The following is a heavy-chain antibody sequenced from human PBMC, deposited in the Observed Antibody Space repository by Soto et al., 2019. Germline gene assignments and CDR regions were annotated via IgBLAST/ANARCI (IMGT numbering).Heavy chain of an antibody. J-gene: IGHJ1*01. CDR3: ARDNYDSSGYGIFQH. D-gene: IGHD3-22*01. CDR2: IYYSGST. CDR1: GGYISSGCCY. V-gene: IGHV4-30-4*01. Sequence: SETLCVTSTVAGGYISSGCCYWSRIRKPPGKGLEWIGYIYYSGSTYYNPSLKSRVTISVDTSKNQFSLKLSSVTAADTAVYYCARDNYDSSGYGIFQHWGQGTLVTVSS.